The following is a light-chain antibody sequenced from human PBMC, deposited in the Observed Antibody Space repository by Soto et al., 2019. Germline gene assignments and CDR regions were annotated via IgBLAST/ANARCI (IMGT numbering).Light chain of an antibody. CDR2: EVF. Sequence: QSALTQPPSASGSPGQSVTISCTGTSNDIGAYNYVSWYQQHPGKAPKLLIYEVFRRPSGVPDRFSGSRSGNTASLTVSGLQPEDEADYYCSSHAGREPGVFGTGIKVTVL. V-gene: IGLV2-8*01. J-gene: IGLJ1*01. CDR3: SSHAGREPGV. CDR1: SNDIGAYNY.